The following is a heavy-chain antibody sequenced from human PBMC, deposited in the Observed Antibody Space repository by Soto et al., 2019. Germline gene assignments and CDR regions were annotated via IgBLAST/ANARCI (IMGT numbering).Heavy chain of an antibody. J-gene: IGHJ4*02. CDR1: GFTFSSYG. CDR3: ARVADYGYSIGGGHFDY. Sequence: QVQLVESGGGVAQPGRSLRLSCAASGFTFSSYGMHWVREAPGKGLEWVAVIWYDGSNKYYADSVKGRFTISRDNSKNTLYLQMNSLRAEDTAVYYCARVADYGYSIGGGHFDYWGQGTLVTVSS. D-gene: IGHD6-19*01. CDR2: IWYDGSNK. V-gene: IGHV3-33*01.